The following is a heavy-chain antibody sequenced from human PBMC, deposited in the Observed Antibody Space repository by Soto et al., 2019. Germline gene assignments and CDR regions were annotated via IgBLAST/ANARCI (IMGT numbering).Heavy chain of an antibody. CDR1: GFTFSSYA. CDR3: AKGSAWNPSYFDY. V-gene: IGHV3-23*01. D-gene: IGHD1-1*01. Sequence: EVQLLESGGGLVQPGGSLRLSCAASGFTFSSYAMSWVCQAPGKGLEWVSAISGSGGSTYYADSVKGRFTISRDNSKNTLYLQMNSLRAEDTAVYYCAKGSAWNPSYFDYWGQGTLVTVSS. CDR2: ISGSGGST. J-gene: IGHJ4*02.